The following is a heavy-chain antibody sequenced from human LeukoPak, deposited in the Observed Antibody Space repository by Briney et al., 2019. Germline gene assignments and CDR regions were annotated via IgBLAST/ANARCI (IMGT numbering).Heavy chain of an antibody. V-gene: IGHV3-21*01. CDR2: ISSSSSDI. CDR3: ASDLTAQPFCSSASYHTRYYYIDV. J-gene: IGHJ6*03. Sequence: GWALRLSCAASGFTFSRYSMNWVGQAPGKGLEWVSSISSSSSDIYYADSVKGRFTISRDNAKNSPYLQMNSLRAEDTAAYYCASDLTAQPFCSSASYHTRYYYIDVWGKGTTVTVSS. D-gene: IGHD6-19*01. CDR1: GFTFSRYS.